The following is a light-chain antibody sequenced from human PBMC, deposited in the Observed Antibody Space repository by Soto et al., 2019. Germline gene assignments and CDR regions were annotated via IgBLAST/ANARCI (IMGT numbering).Light chain of an antibody. Sequence: QSVLTQPASVSGSPGQSITISCTGTSSDVGGYNFVSWYQQHPGKAPKFLIYDVSNRPSGASTRFSGSKSGNTASLTFSGLRAEDGADYYCSSNTNSSTQVCGTGTKVTAL. CDR2: DVS. CDR1: SSDVGGYNF. J-gene: IGLJ1*01. CDR3: SSNTNSSTQV. V-gene: IGLV2-14*03.